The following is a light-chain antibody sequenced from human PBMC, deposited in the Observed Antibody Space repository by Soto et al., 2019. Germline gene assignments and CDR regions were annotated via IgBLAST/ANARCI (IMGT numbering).Light chain of an antibody. CDR1: SSNVGSNS. Sequence: QSVLTQPPSASGTPGQRVTISCSGSSSNVGSNSVNWYQHFPGTAPQVLIYRSTQWPSGVPDRFSGSTSGTSASLAISGLQAEDEDDYYCAAWDDSLYGVVFGGGTKVTVL. J-gene: IGLJ2*01. V-gene: IGLV1-44*01. CDR2: RST. CDR3: AAWDDSLYGVV.